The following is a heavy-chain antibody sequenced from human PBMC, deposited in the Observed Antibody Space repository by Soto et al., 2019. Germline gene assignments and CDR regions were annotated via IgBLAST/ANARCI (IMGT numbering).Heavy chain of an antibody. CDR3: ARLGGGYYDSTGYYPAY. J-gene: IGHJ4*02. D-gene: IGHD3-22*01. V-gene: IGHV4-39*01. Sequence: QLQLQESGPGLVKPSETLSLTCTVSGGSISSSTYYWGWIRQPPGKGLELIGNIYYSGSTYYNPSLKSRVTIPVDTSKSRFSLKLSSVTAADTAVYYCARLGGGYYDSTGYYPAYWGQGPVVTVSS. CDR1: GGSISSSTYY. CDR2: IYYSGST.